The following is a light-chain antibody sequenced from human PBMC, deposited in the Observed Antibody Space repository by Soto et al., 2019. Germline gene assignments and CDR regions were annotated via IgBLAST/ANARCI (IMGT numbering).Light chain of an antibody. V-gene: IGLV1-47*01. Sequence: QSVLTQPPSASGTPGQTVTISCSGSSSNIGRYYVYWYQHLPGTAPTLFIYRDNQRPSGVPDRFSGSKSGTSASLAISGLRSEDEADYYCAAWDDSLSGPVFDGGTQLTVL. CDR3: AAWDDSLSGPV. J-gene: IGLJ2*01. CDR2: RDN. CDR1: SSNIGRYY.